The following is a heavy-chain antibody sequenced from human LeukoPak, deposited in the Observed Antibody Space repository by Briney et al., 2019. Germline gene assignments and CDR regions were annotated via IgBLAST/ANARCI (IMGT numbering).Heavy chain of an antibody. J-gene: IGHJ4*02. D-gene: IGHD1-14*01. V-gene: IGHV4-59*11. CDR2: INYSGST. CDR1: GGSISGHH. Sequence: SETLSLTCSVSGGSISGHHWSWIRQPPGKGPEWIGYINYSGSTNYNPSLKSRLTISLDTSRSQFSLRLSSVTAADTAVYYCARDRKLDSWGPGTLVTVSS. CDR3: ARDRKLDS.